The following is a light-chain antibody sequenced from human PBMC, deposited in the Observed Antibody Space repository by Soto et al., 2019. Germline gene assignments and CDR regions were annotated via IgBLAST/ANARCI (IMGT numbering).Light chain of an antibody. V-gene: IGLV1-40*01. Sequence: QSVLTQPPSVSGAPGQRVTISCTGSSSNIGAGYDVHWYQQLPGTAHKLLIYGNSNRPSVVPDRFSGSKSGTSASLAITGLQAEDEADYCCQSYDSSLSGSVFGGGTKLTVL. CDR1: SSNIGAGYD. CDR3: QSYDSSLSGSV. J-gene: IGLJ2*01. CDR2: GNS.